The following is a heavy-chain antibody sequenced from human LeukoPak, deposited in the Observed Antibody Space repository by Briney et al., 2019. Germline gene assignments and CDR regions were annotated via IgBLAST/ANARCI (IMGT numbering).Heavy chain of an antibody. CDR3: AREVVPAAPGDY. CDR1: GYTFTDYY. CDR2: INPNSGGT. J-gene: IGHJ4*02. D-gene: IGHD2-2*01. V-gene: IGHV1-2*02. Sequence: ASVKVSCKASGYTFTDYYMHWVRQAPGQGLEWMGWINPNSGGTNYAQKFQGRVTMTRDTSISTAYMELSRLRSDDTAVYYCAREVVPAAPGDYWGQGTLVTVSS.